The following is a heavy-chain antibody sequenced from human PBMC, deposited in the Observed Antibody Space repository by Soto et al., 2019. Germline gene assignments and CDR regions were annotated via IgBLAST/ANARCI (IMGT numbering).Heavy chain of an antibody. CDR1: GGSISSGGYS. CDR2: IYHSGST. CDR3: ARDKAFYYSSGYTDRWFYL. V-gene: IGHV4-30-2*01. Sequence: PSETLSLTCAVSGGSISSGGYSWSWIRQPPGKGLEWIGYIYHSGSTYYNPSLKSRVTISVDRSKNQFSLKLSSVTAADTAVYYCARDKAFYYSSGYTDRWFYLWGKGSLVPVSS. D-gene: IGHD3-22*01. J-gene: IGHJ5*02.